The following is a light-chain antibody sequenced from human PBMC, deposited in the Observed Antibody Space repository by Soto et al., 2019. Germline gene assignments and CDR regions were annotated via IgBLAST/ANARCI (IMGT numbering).Light chain of an antibody. V-gene: IGKV3-20*01. CDR3: HQRQSWPRT. CDR1: QSVSSSY. J-gene: IGKJ1*01. CDR2: GAS. Sequence: EIVLRHSPGTLSLSPWERATLSFMSSQSVSSSYLAWYQQKPGQAPRLLIYGASSRATGIPDRFSGSGSGTDFTLTISRLEPEDFALYYCHQRQSWPRTFGQGTKVDI.